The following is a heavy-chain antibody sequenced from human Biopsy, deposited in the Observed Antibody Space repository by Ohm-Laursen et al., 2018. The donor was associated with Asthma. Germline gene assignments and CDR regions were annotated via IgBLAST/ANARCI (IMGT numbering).Heavy chain of an antibody. CDR3: ARHWDWGSFFDY. V-gene: IGHV4-39*01. D-gene: IGHD7-27*01. Sequence: SETLSFTCPVYGGSFSSNYWGWIRQPPGKELEWMGSISYTGSAYPNPSFKSRGTISVDTSKNHFSRKLSFVTAADTAVYYCARHWDWGSFFDYWGQGTLVTVSS. J-gene: IGHJ4*02. CDR2: ISYTGSA. CDR1: GGSFSSNY.